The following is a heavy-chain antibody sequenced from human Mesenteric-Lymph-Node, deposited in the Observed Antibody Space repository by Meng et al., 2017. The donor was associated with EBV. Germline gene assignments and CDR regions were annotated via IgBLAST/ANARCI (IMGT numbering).Heavy chain of an antibody. CDR2: FYYSGST. V-gene: IGHV4-39*01. D-gene: IGHD6-19*01. CDR1: GGSISSSSYY. CDR3: ARLVSGWSGSYYFDY. J-gene: IGHJ4*02. Sequence: LQESGPALVNPSETLSLTCTVSGGSISSSSYYWGWIRQPPGKGLEWIGTFYYSGSTYYNPSLKSRVTISVDTSKNQFSLKLSSVTAADTAVYYCARLVSGWSGSYYFDYWGQGTLVTVSS.